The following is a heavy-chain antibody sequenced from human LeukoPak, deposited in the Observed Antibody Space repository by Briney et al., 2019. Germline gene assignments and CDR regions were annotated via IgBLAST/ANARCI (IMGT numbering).Heavy chain of an antibody. CDR1: GYTFTGYY. CDR3: ARYPGGYSGYDYEGG. V-gene: IGHV1-2*02. J-gene: IGHJ4*02. Sequence: ASVKVSCKASGYTFTGYYMHWVRQAPGQGLEWMGWINPNSGGTNYAQKFQGRVTMTRDTSISTAYMELSRLRSDDTAVYYCARYPGGYSGYDYEGGWGQGTLVTVSS. D-gene: IGHD5-12*01. CDR2: INPNSGGT.